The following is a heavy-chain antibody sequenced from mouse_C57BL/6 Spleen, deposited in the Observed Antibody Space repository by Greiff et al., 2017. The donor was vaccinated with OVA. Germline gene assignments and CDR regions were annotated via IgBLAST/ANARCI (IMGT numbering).Heavy chain of an antibody. CDR3: TRAMDY. J-gene: IGHJ4*01. Sequence: EVQLVESGGGLVQPGGSMKLSCVASGFTFSNYWMNWVRQSPEKGLEWVAQIRLKSDNYATHYAESVKGRFTISRDDSKSSFYLQMNNLRAEDTGIYYCTRAMDYWGQGTSVTVSS. CDR2: IRLKSDNYAT. V-gene: IGHV6-3*01. CDR1: GFTFSNYW.